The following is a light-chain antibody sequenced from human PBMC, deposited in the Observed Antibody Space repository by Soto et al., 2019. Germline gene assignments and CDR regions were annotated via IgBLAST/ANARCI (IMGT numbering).Light chain of an antibody. V-gene: IGLV3-1*01. CDR2: QDT. J-gene: IGLJ3*02. CDR1: KLGDKY. CDR3: QAWDSSAWV. Sequence: SYELTQPPSVSVSPGQTASITCSGDKLGDKYACWYHQKPGQSPVLVIYQDTKRPSGIPERFSGSNSGNTATLTIRGTQAMDEADYYCQAWDSSAWVFGGGTKLTVL.